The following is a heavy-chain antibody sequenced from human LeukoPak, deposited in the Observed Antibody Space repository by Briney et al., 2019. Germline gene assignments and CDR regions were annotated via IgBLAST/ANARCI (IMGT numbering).Heavy chain of an antibody. CDR2: ISANNGET. V-gene: IGHV1-18*03. Sequence: ASVMVSCKTSGYTFTNYGISWVRQAPGQGLEWMSWISANNGETRYAQNFQGRVTMTTDTSTTTAYMELRSLRSDDMAVYYCARVPPSAHQLLSSDYWGQGTQVTVSS. J-gene: IGHJ4*02. CDR3: ARVPPSAHQLLSSDY. CDR1: GYTFTNYG. D-gene: IGHD2-2*01.